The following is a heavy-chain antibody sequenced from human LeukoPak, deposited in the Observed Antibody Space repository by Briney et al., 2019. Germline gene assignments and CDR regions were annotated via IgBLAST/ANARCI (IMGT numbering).Heavy chain of an antibody. CDR1: NGSISIYY. CDR2: ISASGST. D-gene: IGHD4-17*01. J-gene: IGHJ4*02. CDR3: AREITVTRPFDY. V-gene: IGHV4-4*07. Sequence: SETLSLTCTVSNGSISIYYWSWVRQPAGKGLEWIGRISASGSTNYNPSLESRVTMSLDTSKNQFSLKLSSVTAADTAVYYCAREITVTRPFDYWGPGTLVTVSS.